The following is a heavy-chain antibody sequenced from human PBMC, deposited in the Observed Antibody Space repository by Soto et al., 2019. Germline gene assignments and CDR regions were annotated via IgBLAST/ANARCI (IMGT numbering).Heavy chain of an antibody. CDR3: ARGAFSSTSCHLGFDY. CDR1: GGTISSYY. CDR2: IYTSGST. V-gene: IGHV4-4*07. J-gene: IGHJ4*02. D-gene: IGHD2-2*01. Sequence: SETLSLTCTVSGGTISSYYWSWIRQPAGKGLEWIGRIYTSGSTKYNPSLKSRVTMSVDTSKNQFSLKLRSVTAADPAAYYCARGAFSSTSCHLGFDYWGQGTMVTVSS.